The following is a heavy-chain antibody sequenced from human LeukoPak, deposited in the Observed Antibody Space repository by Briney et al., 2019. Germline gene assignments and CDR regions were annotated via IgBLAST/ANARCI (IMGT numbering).Heavy chain of an antibody. CDR2: ISWDGGGT. J-gene: IGHJ4*02. V-gene: IGHV3-43D*03. Sequence: QPGGSLRLSCAASGFTFDDYAMHWVRQAPGKGLEWVSLISWDGGGTYYADTVKGRFTISRDNSKNSLYLQMNSLRADDTALYYCAKDMAAYYYASGNIDYWGQGTLVTVSS. CDR1: GFTFDDYA. D-gene: IGHD3-10*01. CDR3: AKDMAAYYYASGNIDY.